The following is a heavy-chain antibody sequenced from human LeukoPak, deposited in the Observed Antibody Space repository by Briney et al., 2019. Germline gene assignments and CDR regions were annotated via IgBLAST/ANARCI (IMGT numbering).Heavy chain of an antibody. Sequence: GSLSLSCAASGFTFSSYSMNWARQAPGKGLEWVSYISYSSSTIYYADSVKGRFTISRDNAKNSLYLQMNSLRAEDTALYYCARDRGSGSYYPVDYWGQGTLVTVSS. V-gene: IGHV3-48*04. CDR1: GFTFSSYS. CDR3: ARDRGSGSYYPVDY. CDR2: ISYSSSTI. D-gene: IGHD1-26*01. J-gene: IGHJ4*02.